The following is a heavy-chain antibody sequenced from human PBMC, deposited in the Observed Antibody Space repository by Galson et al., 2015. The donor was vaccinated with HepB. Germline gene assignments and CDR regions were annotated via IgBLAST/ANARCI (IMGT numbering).Heavy chain of an antibody. CDR3: ARVVGTVGFDY. CDR1: GGSIRRYY. J-gene: IGHJ4*02. Sequence: QVQLQESGPGLVKPSATLSLTCTVSGGSIRRYYWSWIRQPPGKGLEWMGYIYYSGSTNYNPSLKSRVTISVDTSKNQFSLKLSSVTAADTAVYYCARVVGTVGFDYWGQGTLVTVSS. D-gene: IGHD4-23*01. CDR2: IYYSGST. V-gene: IGHV4-59*01.